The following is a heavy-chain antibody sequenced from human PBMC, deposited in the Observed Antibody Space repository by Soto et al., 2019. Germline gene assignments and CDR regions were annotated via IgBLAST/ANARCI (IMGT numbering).Heavy chain of an antibody. CDR3: ARDSIVGATYVDY. CDR1: GFTFSSYG. D-gene: IGHD1-26*01. Sequence: PGGSLRLSCAASGFTFSSYGMHWVRQAPGKGLEWVAVIWYDGSNKYYADSVKGRFTISRDNSKNTLYLQMNSLRAEDTAVYYCARDSIVGATYVDYWGQGTLVTVSS. V-gene: IGHV3-33*01. J-gene: IGHJ4*02. CDR2: IWYDGSNK.